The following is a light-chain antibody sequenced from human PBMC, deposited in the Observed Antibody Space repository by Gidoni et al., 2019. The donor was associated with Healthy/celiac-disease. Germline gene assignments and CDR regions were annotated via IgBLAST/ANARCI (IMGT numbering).Light chain of an antibody. V-gene: IGKV1-NL1*01. Sequence: DIHMTQSPSSLSAYVGNRVTITCRASQGISNSLAWYQQTPGKAPKLLLYAASRLESGVPSRFSGSGSGTDYTLTISSLQPEDFATYYCQQYYSTSYTFGQGTKLEIK. CDR3: QQYYSTSYT. CDR1: QGISNS. J-gene: IGKJ2*01. CDR2: AAS.